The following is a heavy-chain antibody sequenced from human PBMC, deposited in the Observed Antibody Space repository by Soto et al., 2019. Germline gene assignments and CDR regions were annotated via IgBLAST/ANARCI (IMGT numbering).Heavy chain of an antibody. D-gene: IGHD2-8*01. CDR3: ARHDMVQGDGDAFAI. Sequence: ASVKVSCKASGDTFTSYAMHWVRQAPGQRLESMGWINAGNGNTKYSQKFQGRVTITRDTSASTAYMELSSLRSEDTAVYYCARHDMVQGDGDAFAIWGQGTMVTVSS. V-gene: IGHV1-3*01. CDR1: GDTFTSYA. CDR2: INAGNGNT. J-gene: IGHJ3*02.